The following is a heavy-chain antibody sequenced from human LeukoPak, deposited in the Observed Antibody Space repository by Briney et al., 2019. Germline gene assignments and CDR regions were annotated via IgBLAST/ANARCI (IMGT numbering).Heavy chain of an antibody. CDR3: ARVRGEPHGDYEGVWFDP. CDR1: GFTFSSYW. CDR2: IKQDGSEK. J-gene: IGHJ5*02. Sequence: GGSLGLSCAASGFTFSSYWMSWVRQAPGKGLEWVANIKQDGSEKYYVDSVKGRFTISRDNAKNSLYLQMNSLRAEDTAVYYCARVRGEPHGDYEGVWFDPWGQGTLVTVSS. D-gene: IGHD4-17*01. V-gene: IGHV3-7*01.